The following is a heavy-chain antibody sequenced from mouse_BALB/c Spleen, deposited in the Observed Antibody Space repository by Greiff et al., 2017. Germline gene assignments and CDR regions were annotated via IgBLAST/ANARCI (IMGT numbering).Heavy chain of an antibody. CDR1: GFTFSSYA. CDR2: ISSGGST. V-gene: IGHV5-6-5*01. Sequence: EVQVVESGGGLVKPGGSLKLSCAASGFTFSSYAMSWVRQTPEKRLEWVASISSGGSTYYPDSVKGRFTISRDNARNILYLQMSSLRSEDTAMYYCARGKDGPYYFDYWGQGTTLTVSS. J-gene: IGHJ2*01. CDR3: ARGKDGPYYFDY. D-gene: IGHD2-3*01.